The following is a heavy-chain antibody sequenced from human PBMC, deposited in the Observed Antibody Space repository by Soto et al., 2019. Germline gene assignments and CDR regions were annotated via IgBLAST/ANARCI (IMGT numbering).Heavy chain of an antibody. CDR3: AHKGPEDWPLDY. J-gene: IGHJ4*02. D-gene: IGHD3-9*01. CDR2: IYWDDSK. V-gene: IGHV2-5*02. Sequence: QITLKESGPPLVRPTQTLTLTCAFSGFSLSTSGVGVGWIRQPPGKALEWLAVIYWDDSKHYSPSLRSRLTITKATSKYQVVLTMTNMDPMDTGTYYCAHKGPEDWPLDYWGQGTLVTVSS. CDR1: GFSLSTSGVG.